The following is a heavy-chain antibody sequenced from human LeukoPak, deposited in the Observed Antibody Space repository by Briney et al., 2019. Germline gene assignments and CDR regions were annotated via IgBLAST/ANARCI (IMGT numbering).Heavy chain of an antibody. Sequence: ESLILSCAASGFTFSSYAMSWVRQAPGKGLEWVSAISGSGGSTYYADSVKGRFTISRDNSKNTLYLQMNSLRAEDTAVYYCATSSRASSGYSSLWGQGTLVTVSS. D-gene: IGHD3-22*01. CDR1: GFTFSSYA. CDR3: ATSSRASSGYSSL. J-gene: IGHJ4*02. CDR2: ISGSGGST. V-gene: IGHV3-23*01.